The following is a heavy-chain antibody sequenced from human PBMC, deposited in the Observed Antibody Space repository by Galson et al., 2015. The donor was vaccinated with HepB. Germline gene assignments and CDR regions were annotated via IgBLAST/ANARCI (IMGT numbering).Heavy chain of an antibody. D-gene: IGHD2-8*01. CDR3: ARGGAVLMVYEDYYYMDV. Sequence: SVKVSCKASGYTFTGYYMHWVRQAPGQGLEWMGWINPNSGGTSYAQKFQGRVTMTRDTSISTAYMELSRLRSDDTAVYYCARGGAVLMVYEDYYYMDVWGKGTTVTVSS. V-gene: IGHV1-2*02. J-gene: IGHJ6*03. CDR1: GYTFTGYY. CDR2: INPNSGGT.